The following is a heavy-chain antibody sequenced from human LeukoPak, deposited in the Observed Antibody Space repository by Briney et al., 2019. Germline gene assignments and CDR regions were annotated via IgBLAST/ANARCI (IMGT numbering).Heavy chain of an antibody. J-gene: IGHJ3*02. V-gene: IGHV1-2*02. CDR3: GRGWGPEVSGSWERGAFDI. Sequence: ASVKVSCKASGYTFTGYYMHWVRQAPGQGLEWMGWINPNSGGTNYAQKFQGRVTMTRDTSISTAYMELSRLRSYDTAVYYCGRGWGPEVSGSWERGAFDIWGKGTMVTVSS. D-gene: IGHD3-16*01. CDR1: GYTFTGYY. CDR2: INPNSGGT.